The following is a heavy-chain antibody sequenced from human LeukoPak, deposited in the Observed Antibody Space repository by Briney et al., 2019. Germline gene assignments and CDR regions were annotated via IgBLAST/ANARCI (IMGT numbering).Heavy chain of an antibody. J-gene: IGHJ4*02. CDR2: ISADGSST. Sequence: GGTLRLSCAASGFTFSSYWMHWVRQVPGKGLVWVSRISADGSSTTYAGSVKGRFTISRDNAKNTLYLQMTSLRAEDTAVYYCARDSGWADYWGQGTLVTVSS. CDR1: GFTFSSYW. D-gene: IGHD6-19*01. V-gene: IGHV3-74*01. CDR3: ARDSGWADY.